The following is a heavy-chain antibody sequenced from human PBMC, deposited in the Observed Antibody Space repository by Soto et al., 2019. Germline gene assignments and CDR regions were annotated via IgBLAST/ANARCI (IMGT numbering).Heavy chain of an antibody. D-gene: IGHD2-8*01. V-gene: IGHV3-33*08. Sequence: PGGSLRLSCAASGFTFSAFAIHWVRQAPGKGLEWVAIIWYDGINKYYTDSVKGRFTISRDNSKSTLYLQMNSLRAEDTAVYYCAREGSKEVMYADYCGQGTLVTVCS. CDR1: GFTFSAFA. CDR2: IWYDGINK. J-gene: IGHJ4*02. CDR3: AREGSKEVMYADY.